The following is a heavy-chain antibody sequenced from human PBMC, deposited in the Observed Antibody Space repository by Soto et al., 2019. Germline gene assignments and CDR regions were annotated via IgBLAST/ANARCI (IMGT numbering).Heavy chain of an antibody. CDR1: GGSIISGGYS. J-gene: IGHJ5*02. CDR3: ARVPSP. V-gene: IGHV4-30-2*01. CDR2: IYHSGST. Sequence: ILSLTCAVSGGSIISGGYSWSWIRQPPGKGLEWIGYIYHSGSTYYNPSLKSRVTISVDRSKNQFSLKLSSVTAADTAVYYCARVPSPWGQGTLVTVSS.